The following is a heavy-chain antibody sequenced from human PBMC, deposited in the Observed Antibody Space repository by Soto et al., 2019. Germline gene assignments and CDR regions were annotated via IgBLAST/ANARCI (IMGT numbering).Heavy chain of an antibody. CDR1: GFTFSSYG. CDR2: ISYDGSNK. CDR3: AKLWLYTGYARIFDY. J-gene: IGHJ4*02. D-gene: IGHD5-12*01. V-gene: IGHV3-30*18. Sequence: GGSLRLSCAASGFTFSSYGMHWVRQAPGKGLEWVAVISYDGSNKYYADSVKGRFTISRDNSKNTLYLQMNSLRAEDTAVYYCAKLWLYTGYARIFDYWRQGTLVTVST.